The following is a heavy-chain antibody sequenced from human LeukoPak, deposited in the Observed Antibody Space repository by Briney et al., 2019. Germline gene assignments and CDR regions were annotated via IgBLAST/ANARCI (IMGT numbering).Heavy chain of an antibody. CDR3: ATLYYYDSSGYDYFDY. CDR1: GGSISSYY. Sequence: PSETLSLTCTVSGGSISSYYWSWIRQPPGKGLEWIGYIYYSGSTNYNPSLKSRVTISVDTSKNQFSLKLSSVTAADTAVYYCATLYYYDSSGYDYFDYWGQGTLVAVSS. D-gene: IGHD3-22*01. CDR2: IYYSGST. J-gene: IGHJ4*02. V-gene: IGHV4-59*01.